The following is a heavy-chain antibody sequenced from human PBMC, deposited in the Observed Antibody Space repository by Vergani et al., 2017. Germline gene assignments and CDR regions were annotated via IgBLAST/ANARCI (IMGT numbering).Heavy chain of an antibody. CDR2: INHSGST. J-gene: IGHJ4*02. D-gene: IGHD6-13*01. Sequence: QVQLQQWGAGLLKPSETLSLTCAVYGGSFSGYYWSWIRQPPGKGLEWIGEINHSGSTNYNPSLKSRVTISVDTSKNQFSLKLSSVTAADTAVYYCARLSGQQLGHFDYWGQGTLVTVSS. CDR3: ARLSGQQLGHFDY. V-gene: IGHV4-34*01. CDR1: GGSFSGYY.